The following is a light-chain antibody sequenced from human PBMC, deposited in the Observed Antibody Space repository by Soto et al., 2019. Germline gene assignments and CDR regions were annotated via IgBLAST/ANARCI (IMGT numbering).Light chain of an antibody. CDR2: GAS. J-gene: IGKJ2*01. CDR3: QQYGSSPPYT. V-gene: IGKV3-20*01. CDR1: QSVSSSY. Sequence: EIVLTQSPGTLSLSPGERATLSCRASQSVSSSYLAWYQQKPGQAPRLLIYGASSMATGIPDRFSGSVSGTDFTLTISKLEPEEFAVYYCQQYGSSPPYTFGQGTKREIK.